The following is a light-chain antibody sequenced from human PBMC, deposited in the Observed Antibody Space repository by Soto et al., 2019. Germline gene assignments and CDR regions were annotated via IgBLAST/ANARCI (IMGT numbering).Light chain of an antibody. Sequence: QSVLTQPPSASGTPGQRVTISCSGSSSNIGSNTVNWYQQFPGTAPKLLIYSNDLRPSGVPDRFSGSKSGTSASLAISGVQSEDEADYYCAAWDDSMKGVFGGGTKVTVL. CDR1: SSNIGSNT. CDR3: AAWDDSMKGV. J-gene: IGLJ2*01. CDR2: SND. V-gene: IGLV1-44*01.